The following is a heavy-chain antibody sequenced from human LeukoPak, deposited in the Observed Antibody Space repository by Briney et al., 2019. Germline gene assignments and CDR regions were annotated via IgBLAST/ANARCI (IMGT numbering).Heavy chain of an antibody. CDR3: AKNPYSSSWPNYYYYMDV. Sequence: GGSLRLSCAASGFTFSSYSMMWVRQAPGKGLEWVSAISGSGGSTYYADSVKGRFTISRDNSKNTLYLQMNSLRAEDTAVYYCAKNPYSSSWPNYYYYMDVWGKGTTVTVSS. J-gene: IGHJ6*03. V-gene: IGHV3-23*01. CDR2: ISGSGGST. CDR1: GFTFSSYS. D-gene: IGHD6-13*01.